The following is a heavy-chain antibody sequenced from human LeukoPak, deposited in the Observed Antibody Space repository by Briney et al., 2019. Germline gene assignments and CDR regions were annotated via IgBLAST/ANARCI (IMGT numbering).Heavy chain of an antibody. J-gene: IGHJ3*02. Sequence: GGSLRLSCAASGLTFSNYGMSWVRQAPGKGLEWVANIKQDGSEKYYVDSVKGRFTISRDNAKNSLYLQMNSLRAEDTAVYYCARLNRALDIWGQGTMVTVSS. CDR3: ARLNRALDI. CDR1: GLTFSNYG. V-gene: IGHV3-7*01. CDR2: IKQDGSEK.